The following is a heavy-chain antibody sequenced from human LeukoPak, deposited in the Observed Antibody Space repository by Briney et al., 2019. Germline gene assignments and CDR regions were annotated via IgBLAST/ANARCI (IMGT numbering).Heavy chain of an antibody. CDR1: GFTFSSYA. Sequence: PGRSLRLSCAASGFTFSSYAMHWVRQAPGKGLEWVAVISYDGSDKYYADSVRGRFTISRDYSKDTLFLQMNSLRAEDTALYYCAKAHVPTMIRGVVSSDWGQGTLVTVSS. D-gene: IGHD3-10*01. CDR3: AKAHVPTMIRGVVSSD. V-gene: IGHV3-30*04. CDR2: ISYDGSDK. J-gene: IGHJ4*02.